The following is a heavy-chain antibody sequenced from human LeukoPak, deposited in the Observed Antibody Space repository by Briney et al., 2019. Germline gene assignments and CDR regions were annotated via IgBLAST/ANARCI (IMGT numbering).Heavy chain of an antibody. Sequence: GGSLRLSCAASGFTFSSYSMNWVRQAPGKGLEWVSSISSSSSYIYYADSVKGRSTISRDNAKNSLYLQMNSLRAEDTAVYYCARSAYYYVSGPFGPWGQGTLVTVSS. CDR3: ARSAYYYVSGPFGP. CDR2: ISSSSSYI. J-gene: IGHJ5*02. CDR1: GFTFSSYS. D-gene: IGHD3-10*01. V-gene: IGHV3-21*06.